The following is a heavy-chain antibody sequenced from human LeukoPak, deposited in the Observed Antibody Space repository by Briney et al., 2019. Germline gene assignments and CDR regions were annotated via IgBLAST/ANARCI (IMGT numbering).Heavy chain of an antibody. CDR2: INWNGGSR. D-gene: IGHD6-6*01. J-gene: IGHJ5*02. Sequence: GGSLRLCCAASGFNFDDYVMTWVRQAPGKGLEWVSGINWNGGSRGYADSVKGRFTISRDDAKNSLYLQMNSLRAEDTAVYYCARGSLFSRAARSFFSWGQGTLVTVSS. V-gene: IGHV3-20*04. CDR1: GFNFDDYV. CDR3: ARGSLFSRAARSFFS.